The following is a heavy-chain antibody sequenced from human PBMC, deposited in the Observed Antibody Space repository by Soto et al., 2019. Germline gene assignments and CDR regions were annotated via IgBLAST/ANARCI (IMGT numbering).Heavy chain of an antibody. CDR1: GYTFTDYG. J-gene: IGHJ4*02. CDR2: ISGYSGDT. Sequence: ASVKVSCKASGYTFTDYGSSWVRQAPGQGLEWMGWISGYSGDTDYAQILQGRITLTTDTSTSTAYMELRSLTSDDTAVYYCARVRATRPFDFWGLGTLVTVSS. V-gene: IGHV1-18*04. D-gene: IGHD1-26*01. CDR3: ARVRATRPFDF.